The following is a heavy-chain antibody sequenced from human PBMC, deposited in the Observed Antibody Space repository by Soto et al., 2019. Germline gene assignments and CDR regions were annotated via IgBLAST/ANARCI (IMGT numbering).Heavy chain of an antibody. D-gene: IGHD3-22*01. CDR1: GGSFSGYY. Sequence: XETLSVTCAFYGGSFSGYYFTLVRQPPGKGLEWIGDVNHSGSTNQNPSLKSRVTISVDTSKNQFSLKLKSVTAADTAVYYCARGITTIPAVQGDAPDNCYFDSWGLGTLVTVSS. J-gene: IGHJ4*02. V-gene: IGHV4-34*01. CDR3: ARGITTIPAVQGDAPDNCYFDS. CDR2: VNHSGST.